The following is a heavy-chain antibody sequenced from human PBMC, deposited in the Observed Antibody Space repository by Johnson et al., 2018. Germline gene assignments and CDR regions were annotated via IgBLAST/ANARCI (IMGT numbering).Heavy chain of an antibody. CDR1: EFTFGNFW. CDR2: IKQEGSEK. D-gene: IGHD1-26*01. V-gene: IGHV3-7*01. Sequence: VQLVETGGGLVQXGGSXSLXCAASEFTFGNFWMAWVRQAPGNGLEWVASIKQEGSEKYYVESVKGRFTISRDNAQNSLYLQMTSLRAEDTAVYYCARTAGSYFAYYFDYWGQGTLVTVSS. CDR3: ARTAGSYFAYYFDY. J-gene: IGHJ4*02.